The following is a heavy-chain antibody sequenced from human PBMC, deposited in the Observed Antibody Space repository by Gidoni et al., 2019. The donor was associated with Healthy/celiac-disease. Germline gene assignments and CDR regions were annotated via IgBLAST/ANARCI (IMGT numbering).Heavy chain of an antibody. CDR2: ISGSGGST. D-gene: IGHD4-17*01. J-gene: IGHJ4*02. CDR3: AKDPGHGDYYFDY. Sequence: EVQLVESGGGLVQPGGALRLPCAASGFPCSSYALSWVRQAPGKGLAWVSAISGSGGSTYYADSVKGRFTISRDNSKNTLYLQMNSLRAEDTAVYYCAKDPGHGDYYFDYWGQGTLVTVS. V-gene: IGHV3-23*04. CDR1: GFPCSSYA.